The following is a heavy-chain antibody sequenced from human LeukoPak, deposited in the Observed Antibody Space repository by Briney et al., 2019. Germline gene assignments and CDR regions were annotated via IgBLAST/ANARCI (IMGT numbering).Heavy chain of an antibody. CDR2: FNHSWGA. CDR3: AASLWFGIYPDY. D-gene: IGHD3-10*01. CDR1: GGSISSSSYY. Sequence: PSETLSLTCTVSGGSISSSSYYWGWIRQPPGKGLEWIGEFNHSWGAKYSPSLKGRATISVDTSKNHLSLSLNSVTAADTAVYYCAASLWFGIYPDYWGQGSLVTVSS. J-gene: IGHJ4*02. V-gene: IGHV4-39*07.